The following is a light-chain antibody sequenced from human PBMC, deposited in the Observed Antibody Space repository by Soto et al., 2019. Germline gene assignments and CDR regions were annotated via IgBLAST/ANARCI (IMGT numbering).Light chain of an antibody. J-gene: IGLJ2*01. Sequence: QPVLTQSPSASASLGASVKLTCTLSSGHSSYAIAWHQQQPEKGPRYLMKLNSDGSHSKGDGIPDRFSGSSSGAERYLTISRLQSEDEADYYCQTWGTGTVNVVFGGGTKVTVL. CDR3: QTWGTGTVNVV. V-gene: IGLV4-69*01. CDR2: LNSDGSH. CDR1: SGHSSYA.